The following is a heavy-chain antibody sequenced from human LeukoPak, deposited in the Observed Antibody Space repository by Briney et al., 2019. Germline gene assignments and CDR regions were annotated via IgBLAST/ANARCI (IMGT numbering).Heavy chain of an antibody. CDR2: ISHSGGTT. V-gene: IGHV3-23*01. CDR1: GFTFSGYT. D-gene: IGHD3-16*01. CDR3: ATLGGGDGY. Sequence: GGSLRLSCAASGFTFSGYTMSWVRQAPGKGLEWVSGISHSGGTTDYADSVKGRFTISRDNSRNTLYVQMNSLRVEDTATYYCATLGGGDGYWGQGTLVTVSS. J-gene: IGHJ4*02.